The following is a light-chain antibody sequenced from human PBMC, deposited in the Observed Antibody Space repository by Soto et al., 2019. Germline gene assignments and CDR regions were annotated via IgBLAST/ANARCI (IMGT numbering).Light chain of an antibody. CDR3: QQRYSTPTFT. CDR2: EAS. J-gene: IGKJ3*01. CDR1: QSVSSY. V-gene: IGKV1-39*01. Sequence: DIQITQSPSPLSASVGDRVDITCRTSQSVSSYLNWYQAKPGKAPKLLIYEASSLESGDPSRFCGSGSGTDFTLTISSLQPEDSATYDCQQRYSTPTFTFGPGTRVDI.